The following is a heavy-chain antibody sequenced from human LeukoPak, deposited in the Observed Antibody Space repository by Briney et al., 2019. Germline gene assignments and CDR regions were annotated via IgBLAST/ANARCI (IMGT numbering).Heavy chain of an antibody. D-gene: IGHD1-26*01. Sequence: GGSLRLSCAASGFTFSSYSMNWVRQAPGKGLEWVSAISGSGGSTYYADSVKGRFTISRDNSKNTLYLQMNSLRAEDTAVYYCAKGVVGATPIYYFDYWGQGTLVTVSS. CDR2: ISGSGGST. J-gene: IGHJ4*02. V-gene: IGHV3-23*01. CDR3: AKGVVGATPIYYFDY. CDR1: GFTFSSYS.